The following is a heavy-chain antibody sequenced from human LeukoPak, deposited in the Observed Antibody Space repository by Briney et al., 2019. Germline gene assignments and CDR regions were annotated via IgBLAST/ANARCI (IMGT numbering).Heavy chain of an antibody. V-gene: IGHV3-48*01. Sequence: HGGSLRLSCAASGFTFSSYSMNWVRQAPGKGLEWVSYISSSSITIYYADSVKGRFTISRDNAKSSLYLQMNSLGAEDTAVYYCAREVPNVDYFDYWGQGTLVTVSS. CDR2: ISSSSITI. J-gene: IGHJ4*02. CDR1: GFTFSSYS. CDR3: AREVPNVDYFDY.